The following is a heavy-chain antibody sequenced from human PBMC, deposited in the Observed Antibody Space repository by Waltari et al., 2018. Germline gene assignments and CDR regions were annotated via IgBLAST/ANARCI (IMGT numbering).Heavy chain of an antibody. CDR3: ARAGGSIAVAGYYFDY. Sequence: EVQLVESGGGLVKPGGSLRLSCAASGFTFSSYSMNWVRQAPGKGREGVSSISSSSSYIYYADSVKGRFTISRDNAKNSLYLQMNSLRAEDTAVYYCARAGGSIAVAGYYFDYWGQGTLVTVSS. J-gene: IGHJ4*02. CDR2: ISSSSSYI. CDR1: GFTFSSYS. V-gene: IGHV3-21*01. D-gene: IGHD6-19*01.